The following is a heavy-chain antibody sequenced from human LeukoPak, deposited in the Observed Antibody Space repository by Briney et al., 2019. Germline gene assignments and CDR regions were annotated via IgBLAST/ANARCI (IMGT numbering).Heavy chain of an antibody. CDR2: VTFHGEIP. D-gene: IGHD7-27*01. CDR1: GFTFSVYG. CDR3: ARRGDQGYMDV. Sequence: GGSLRLSCAASGFTFSVYGMSWVRQAPGKGLEWVSSVTFHGEIPYYAGSVMGRFTISRDNARNTVSLQMSSLSAEDTAIYYCARRGDQGYMDVWGKGATVIVSS. V-gene: IGHV3-23*01. J-gene: IGHJ6*03.